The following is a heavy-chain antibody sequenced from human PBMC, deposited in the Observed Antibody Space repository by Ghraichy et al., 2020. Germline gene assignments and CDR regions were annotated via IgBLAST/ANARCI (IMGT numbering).Heavy chain of an antibody. Sequence: ASVKVSCKVSGYTLTELSMHWVRQAPGKGLEWMGGFDPEDGETSYAQKFQGRVTMTEDTSTDTAYMELSSLRSEDTAVYYCATGRITMARGWFDPWGQGTLVTVSS. CDR1: GYTLTELS. CDR3: ATGRITMARGWFDP. D-gene: IGHD3-10*01. J-gene: IGHJ5*02. V-gene: IGHV1-24*01. CDR2: FDPEDGET.